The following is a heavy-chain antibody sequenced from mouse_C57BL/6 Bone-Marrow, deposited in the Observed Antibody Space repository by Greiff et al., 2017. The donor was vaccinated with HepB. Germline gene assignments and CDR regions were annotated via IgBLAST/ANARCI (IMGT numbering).Heavy chain of an antibody. D-gene: IGHD1-1*01. CDR3: ATSYYGSSYYYAMDY. CDR1: GYSFTSYY. V-gene: IGHV1-66*01. J-gene: IGHJ4*01. CDR2: IYPGSGNT. Sequence: QVQLQQSGPELVKPGASVKISCKASGYSFTSYYIHWVKQRPGQGLEWIGWIYPGSGNTKYNEKFKGKATLTADTSSSTAYMQLSSLTSEDSAVYYCATSYYGSSYYYAMDYWGQGTSVTVSS.